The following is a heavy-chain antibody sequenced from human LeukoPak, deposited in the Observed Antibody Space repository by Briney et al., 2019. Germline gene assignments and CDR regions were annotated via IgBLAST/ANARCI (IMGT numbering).Heavy chain of an antibody. CDR2: ITGGGGDSA. V-gene: IGHV3-23*01. CDR1: GFTFSSAA. Sequence: QTGGSLRLSCAASGFTFSSAAMSWVRQAPGKGLEWVSTITGGGGDSAYYADSVKGRITISRDNSKNTLYLQMNSLRAEDTAVYFCAKYVVGGSTYYFDYWGQGTLVTVSS. D-gene: IGHD2-2*01. CDR3: AKYVVGGSTYYFDY. J-gene: IGHJ4*02.